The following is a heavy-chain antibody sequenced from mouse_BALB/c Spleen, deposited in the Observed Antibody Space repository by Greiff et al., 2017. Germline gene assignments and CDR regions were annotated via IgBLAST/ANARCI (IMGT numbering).Heavy chain of an antibody. CDR3: ARRDYYGSSYYYFDY. D-gene: IGHD1-1*01. V-gene: IGHV3-1*02. J-gene: IGHJ2*01. Sequence: EVKLMESGPDLVKPSQSLSLTCTVTGYSITSGYSWHWIRQFPGNKLEWMGYIHYSGSTNYNPSLKSRISITRDTSKNQFFLQLNSVTTEDTATYYCARRDYYGSSYYYFDYWGQGTTLTVSS. CDR1: GYSITSGYS. CDR2: IHYSGST.